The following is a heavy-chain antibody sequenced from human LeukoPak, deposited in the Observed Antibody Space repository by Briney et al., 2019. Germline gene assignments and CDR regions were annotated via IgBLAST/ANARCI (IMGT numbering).Heavy chain of an antibody. CDR2: ISYDGSNK. V-gene: IGHV3-30*01. CDR3: ARAPGDYYFDY. Sequence: GGSLRLSCAASGFTFSSYAMHWVRQAPGKGLERVAVISYDGSNKYYADSVKGRFTISRDNSKNTLYLQMNSLRAEDTAVYYCARAPGDYYFDYWGQGTLVTVSS. D-gene: IGHD4-17*01. CDR1: GFTFSSYA. J-gene: IGHJ4*02.